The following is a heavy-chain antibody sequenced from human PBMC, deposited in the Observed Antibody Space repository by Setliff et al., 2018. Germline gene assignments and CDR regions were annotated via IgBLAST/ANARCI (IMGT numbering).Heavy chain of an antibody. CDR1: GESFSNNY. Sequence: PSETLSLTCIVYGESFSNNYWSWIRQPPGKGLEWIGESSHSGSTSYDPSLKSRLTMSVDTSRNQFSLRLRSVTAADTAVYFCARDNTMVGATDYWGLGTLVTVSS. J-gene: IGHJ4*02. CDR3: ARDNTMVGATDY. D-gene: IGHD1-26*01. V-gene: IGHV4-34*10. CDR2: SSHSGST.